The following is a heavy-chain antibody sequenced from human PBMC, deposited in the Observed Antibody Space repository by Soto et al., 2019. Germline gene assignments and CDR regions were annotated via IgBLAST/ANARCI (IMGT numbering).Heavy chain of an antibody. CDR3: ARDHGGTKLVPDY. J-gene: IGHJ4*01. CDR2: IIPIFGTA. V-gene: IGHV1-69*13. CDR1: GGTFSSYA. D-gene: IGHD6-6*01. Sequence: GASVKVSCKGSGGTFSSYAISWVRQAPGRGLEWMGGIIPIFGTANYAQKCQGRVTITADESTSSAYMELSNMRPADTAVYYRARDHGGTKLVPDYWGQGTLVTVSS.